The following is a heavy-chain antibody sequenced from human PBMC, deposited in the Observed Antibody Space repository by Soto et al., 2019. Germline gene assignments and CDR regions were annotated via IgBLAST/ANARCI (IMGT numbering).Heavy chain of an antibody. Sequence: GGSLRLSCAASGFTFSSYAMSWVRQAPGKGLEWVSAISGSGGSTYYADSVKGRFTISRDNSKNTLYLQMNSLRAEDTAVYYCLTPGWIHLRGSQGPDYWGQGTLVTVSS. V-gene: IGHV3-23*01. D-gene: IGHD5-18*01. CDR1: GFTFSSYA. CDR2: ISGSGGST. J-gene: IGHJ4*02. CDR3: LTPGWIHLRGSQGPDY.